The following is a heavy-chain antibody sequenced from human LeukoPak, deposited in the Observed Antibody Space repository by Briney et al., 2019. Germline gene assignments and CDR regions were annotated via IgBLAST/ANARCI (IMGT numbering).Heavy chain of an antibody. CDR1: GYSISSGYY. CDR2: IFHSGTT. CDR3: ARGRRSPYSSSWYADY. Sequence: PSETLSLTCTVSGYSISSGYYWGWIRQPPGKGLEWIGSIFHSGTTYYNPSLKSRVTISVDTSKNQFSLKLSSVTAADTAVYYCARGRRSPYSSSWYADYWGQGTLVTVSS. J-gene: IGHJ4*02. D-gene: IGHD6-13*01. V-gene: IGHV4-38-2*02.